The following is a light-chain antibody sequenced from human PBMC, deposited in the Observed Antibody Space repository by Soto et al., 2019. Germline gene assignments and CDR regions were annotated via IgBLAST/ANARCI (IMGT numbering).Light chain of an antibody. CDR1: SSDVGSHNL. CDR2: ELI. V-gene: IGLV2-23*02. Sequence: QPVLTQPASVSGSPGQSITISCTGTSSDVGSHNLVSWFRQHPGKAPKLMIYELIKRPSGVSDRFSGSKSGNTASLTISGLQAEDEGDYYCCTYAGSRVFGGGTKLTVL. CDR3: CTYAGSRV. J-gene: IGLJ2*01.